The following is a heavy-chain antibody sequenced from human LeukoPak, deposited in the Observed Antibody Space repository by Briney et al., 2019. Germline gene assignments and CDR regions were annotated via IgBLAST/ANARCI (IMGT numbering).Heavy chain of an antibody. J-gene: IGHJ4*02. CDR3: ARPGAWAPDYGDYGELDY. CDR2: IYPGDSDT. V-gene: IGHV5-51*01. D-gene: IGHD4-17*01. CDR1: GYSFTSYW. Sequence: GESLKISCKGSGYSFTSYWIGWVRQMPGKGLEWMGIIYPGDSDTRYSPSFQGQVTISADKSISTAYLQWSSLKASDTAMYYCARPGAWAPDYGDYGELDYWGQGTLVTVSS.